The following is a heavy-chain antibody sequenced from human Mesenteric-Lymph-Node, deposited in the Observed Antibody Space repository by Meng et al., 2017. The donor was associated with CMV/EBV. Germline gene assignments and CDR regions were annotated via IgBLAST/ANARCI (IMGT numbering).Heavy chain of an antibody. CDR1: GFSFSNYA. CDR3: ARENDYRNYFDS. Sequence: GGSLRLSCAASGFSFSNYAMSWVRQASGKGLEWVSLIYSGGTSTYYADSVKGRFSLSRDHSENPVVLQMNSLRPEDTAVYFCARENDYRNYFDSWGQGTLVTVSS. V-gene: IGHV3-23*03. J-gene: IGHJ4*02. D-gene: IGHD4-11*01. CDR2: IYSGGTST.